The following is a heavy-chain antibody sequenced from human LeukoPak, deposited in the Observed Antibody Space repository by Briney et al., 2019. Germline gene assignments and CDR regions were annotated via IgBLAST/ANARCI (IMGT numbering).Heavy chain of an antibody. V-gene: IGHV4-30-4*01. CDR3: ARDSGGTCSGGSCYSFDP. D-gene: IGHD2-15*01. Sequence: SQTLSLTCTVSGGSISSGDYNWSWIRQPPGKGLEWIGYIYCSGSTYYNPSLKSRVTISVDTSKNQFSLKLSSVTAADTAVYYCARDSGGTCSGGSCYSFDPWGQGTLVTVSS. J-gene: IGHJ5*02. CDR2: IYCSGST. CDR1: GGSISSGDYN.